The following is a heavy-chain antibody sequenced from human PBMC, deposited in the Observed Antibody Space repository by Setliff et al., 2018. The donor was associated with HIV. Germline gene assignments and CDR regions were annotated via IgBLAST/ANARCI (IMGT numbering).Heavy chain of an antibody. CDR2: ISSSGITI. CDR3: ARGMNYDYMDV. Sequence: GGSLRLSCAASGFTFTDYFMSWIRQAPGKGLEWVSHISSSGITIYYADSVKGRFTISRDNAKNSLYLQMNSLRAEETAVYYCARGMNYDYMDVWGKGTTVTVS. J-gene: IGHJ6*03. CDR1: GFTFTDYF. D-gene: IGHD2-8*01. V-gene: IGHV3-11*04.